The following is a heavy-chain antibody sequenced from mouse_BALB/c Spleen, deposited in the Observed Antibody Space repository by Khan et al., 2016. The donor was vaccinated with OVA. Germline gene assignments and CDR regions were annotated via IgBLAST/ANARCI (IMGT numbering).Heavy chain of an antibody. V-gene: IGHV1-26*01. CDR3: ARGYDFFAY. CDR1: GYSFTAYY. Sequence: VQLQQSGPDLVKTGASVTISCKASGYSFTAYYMNWVRLSHGKSLECIGRINPNTYNINYNQRFKGKAILTVDTSSSTAYMELRSLTSEDSAVYFRARGYDFFAYWCQGTLVTVSA. D-gene: IGHD2-14*01. J-gene: IGHJ3*01. CDR2: INPNTYNI.